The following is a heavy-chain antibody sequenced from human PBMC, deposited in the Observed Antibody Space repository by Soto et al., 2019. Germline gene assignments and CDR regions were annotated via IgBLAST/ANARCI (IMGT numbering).Heavy chain of an antibody. Sequence: QVQLQESGPGLVKPSQTLSLTCTVSGGSISSGGYYWSWIRQHPGKGLEWIGYIYYSGSTYYNPSLKSRVSISADTSKNQFSRKRASVTAADTAVYYCARGGESIAARPHYYYGMDVWGQGTTVTVSS. CDR3: ARGGESIAARPHYYYGMDV. D-gene: IGHD6-6*01. CDR1: GGSISSGGYY. CDR2: IYYSGST. V-gene: IGHV4-31*03. J-gene: IGHJ6*02.